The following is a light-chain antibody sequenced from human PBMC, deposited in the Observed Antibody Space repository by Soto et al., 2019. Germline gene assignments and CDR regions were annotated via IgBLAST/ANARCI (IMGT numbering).Light chain of an antibody. CDR2: DAS. CDR3: QQYNNWPPYT. CDR1: ENINTY. Sequence: IVLTQSPATLSVSPGETATLSCRASENINTYLAWYQQKPGQAPKLLIYDASNRATGIPARFSASGSGTDFTLTISSLEPEDFAVYYCQQYNNWPPYTFGQGTKLEIK. J-gene: IGKJ2*01. V-gene: IGKV3-11*01.